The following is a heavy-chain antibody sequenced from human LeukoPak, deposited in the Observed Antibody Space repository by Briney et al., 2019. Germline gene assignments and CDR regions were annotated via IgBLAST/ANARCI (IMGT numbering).Heavy chain of an antibody. Sequence: GGSLRLSCAASGFTFSSYWMSWVRQAPGKGLEWVANIKQDGSEKYYVDSVKGRFTISRDNAKNSLYLQMNSLRAEDTAVYYCARDIRVSTPYYYYYYMDVWGKGTTVTVSS. D-gene: IGHD1-14*01. CDR1: GFTFSSYW. CDR2: IKQDGSEK. CDR3: ARDIRVSTPYYYYYYMDV. V-gene: IGHV3-7*01. J-gene: IGHJ6*03.